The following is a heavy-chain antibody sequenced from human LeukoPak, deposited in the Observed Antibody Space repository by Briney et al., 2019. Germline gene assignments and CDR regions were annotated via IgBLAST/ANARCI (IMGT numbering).Heavy chain of an antibody. Sequence: GASVKVSCKASGYTFTSYDINWVRQATGQGLEWMGWMNPNSGNTGYAQKFQGRVTMTRDTSTSTVYMELSSLRSEDTAVYYCARGVVVPAATMGYWGQGTLVTVSS. D-gene: IGHD2-2*01. J-gene: IGHJ4*02. CDR3: ARGVVVPAATMGY. CDR1: GYTFTSYD. CDR2: MNPNSGNT. V-gene: IGHV1-8*01.